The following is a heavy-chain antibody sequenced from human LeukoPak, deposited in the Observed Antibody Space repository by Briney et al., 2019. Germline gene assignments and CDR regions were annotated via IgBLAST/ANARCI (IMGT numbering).Heavy chain of an antibody. V-gene: IGHV3-48*01. Sequence: PGGSLRLSCAASGFTFSSYSMNWVRQAPGKGLEWVSYISSSSSTIYYADSVKGRFTISRDNAKNSLYLQMNSLRAEDTAVYYCASQRYYDILTGRRKDPGLGYWGQGTLVTVSS. D-gene: IGHD3-9*01. J-gene: IGHJ4*02. CDR1: GFTFSSYS. CDR3: ASQRYYDILTGRRKDPGLGY. CDR2: ISSSSSTI.